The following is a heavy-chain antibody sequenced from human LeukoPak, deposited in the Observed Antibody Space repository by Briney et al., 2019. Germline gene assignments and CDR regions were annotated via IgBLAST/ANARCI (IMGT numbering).Heavy chain of an antibody. D-gene: IGHD3-3*01. Sequence: GGSLRLSCAASGFTFDDYAMSWVRQAPGKGLEWVSAISGSGGSTYYADSVKGRFTISRDNSKNTLYLQMNSLRAEDTAVYYCAKGATIFGVVIIMWGQGTLVTVSS. V-gene: IGHV3-23*01. J-gene: IGHJ4*02. CDR2: ISGSGGST. CDR3: AKGATIFGVVIIM. CDR1: GFTFDDYA.